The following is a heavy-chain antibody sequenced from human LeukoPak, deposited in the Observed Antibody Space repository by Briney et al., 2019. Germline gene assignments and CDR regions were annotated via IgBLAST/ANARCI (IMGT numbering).Heavy chain of an antibody. J-gene: IGHJ6*02. V-gene: IGHV4-61*05. CDR1: GGSISSSSYY. D-gene: IGHD2-2*01. Sequence: SETLSLTCTVSGGSISSSSYYWGWIRQPPGRGLEWIGYIYYSGSTNYNPSLKSRVTISVDTSKNQFSLKLSSVTAADTAVYYCARALDGHRSIVVPAARTPQDYYYGMDVWGQGTTVTVSS. CDR3: ARALDGHRSIVVPAARTPQDYYYGMDV. CDR2: IYYSGST.